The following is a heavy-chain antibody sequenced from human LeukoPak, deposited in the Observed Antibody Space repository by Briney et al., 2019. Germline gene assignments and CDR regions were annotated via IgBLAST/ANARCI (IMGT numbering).Heavy chain of an antibody. Sequence: SETLSLTCTVSGASIRNYYWSWIRQSPGKGLEWIGYIYYSGSTNYNPSLESRVAMSVDTSKNQFSLGLSSVTAADTAIYYCARRYSSSWYVDFFDPWGQGTLVTVSS. CDR2: IYYSGST. CDR3: ARRYSSSWYVDFFDP. V-gene: IGHV4-59*08. CDR1: GASIRNYY. D-gene: IGHD6-13*01. J-gene: IGHJ5*02.